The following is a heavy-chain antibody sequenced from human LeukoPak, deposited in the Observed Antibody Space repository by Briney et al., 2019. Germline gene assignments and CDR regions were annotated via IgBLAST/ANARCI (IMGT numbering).Heavy chain of an antibody. Sequence: GGSLRLSCAASGFTFSSYWMSWVRQAPGKGLEWVANIKQDGSEKYYVDSVKGRFTISRDNAKNSLYLQMNSLRAEDTAVYYCGDYYHRGPYYPWGQGTLVTVST. D-gene: IGHD3-10*01. CDR2: IKQDGSEK. J-gene: IGHJ1*01. V-gene: IGHV3-7*01. CDR3: GDYYHRGPYYP. CDR1: GFTFSSYW.